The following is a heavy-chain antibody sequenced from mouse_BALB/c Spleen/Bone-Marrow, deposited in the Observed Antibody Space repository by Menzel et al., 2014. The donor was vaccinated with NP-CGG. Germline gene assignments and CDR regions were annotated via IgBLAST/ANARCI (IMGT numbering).Heavy chain of an antibody. CDR2: IWSDGST. CDR1: GFSLTSYG. J-gene: IGHJ4*01. CDR3: ARHGNYAMDY. Sequence: VKLQESGPDLVAPSQSLSITCTVSGFSLTSYGVHWVRQPPGKGPEWLVVIWSDGSTTYNSALKSRLSISKDNSKSQVFLKMNSLQTDDTAMYYCARHGNYAMDYWGQGTSVTVSS. D-gene: IGHD1-1*02. V-gene: IGHV2-6-2*01.